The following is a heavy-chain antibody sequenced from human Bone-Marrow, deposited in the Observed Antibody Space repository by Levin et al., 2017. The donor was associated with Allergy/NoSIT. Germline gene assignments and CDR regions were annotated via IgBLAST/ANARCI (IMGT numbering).Heavy chain of an antibody. CDR1: GFTVNTYA. J-gene: IGHJ3*02. CDR3: AKEDWDSRRYYSPAFDI. D-gene: IGHD3-22*01. Sequence: GGSLRLSCAASGFTVNTYAISWLRQAPGKGLEWVSAIDRAGSTYYADSVKGRFTISRDNSRNTLYLQMNSLRAEDTALYYCAKEDWDSRRYYSPAFDIWGQGTMVTVSS. CDR2: IDRAGST. V-gene: IGHV3-23*01.